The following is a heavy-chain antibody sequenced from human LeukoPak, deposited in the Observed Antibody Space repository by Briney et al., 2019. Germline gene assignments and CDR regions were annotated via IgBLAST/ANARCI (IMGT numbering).Heavy chain of an antibody. Sequence: GGSLRLSCVASEFTFSDFWMSWVRQAPGKGLEWVANIKQDGTEKYYVDSVKGRFTVSRDNAKNSLDLQINSVRAEDTAVYYCVRAIDYGYPGGYWGQGTLVTVSS. CDR3: VRAIDYGYPGGY. J-gene: IGHJ4*02. CDR2: IKQDGTEK. CDR1: EFTFSDFW. D-gene: IGHD4-17*01. V-gene: IGHV3-7*01.